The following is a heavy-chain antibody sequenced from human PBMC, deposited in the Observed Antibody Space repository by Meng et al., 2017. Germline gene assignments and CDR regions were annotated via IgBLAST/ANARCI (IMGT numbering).Heavy chain of an antibody. D-gene: IGHD5-12*01. V-gene: IGHV5-51*01. J-gene: IGHJ4*02. Sequence: KVPCKASGYTFTSYWIGWVRQMPGKGLEWMGIIYPGDSDTRYSPSFQGQVTISADKSISTAYLQWSSLKASDTAMYYCARHQVHSGYDCLDYWGQGTLVTVSS. CDR1: GYTFTSYW. CDR3: ARHQVHSGYDCLDY. CDR2: IYPGDSDT.